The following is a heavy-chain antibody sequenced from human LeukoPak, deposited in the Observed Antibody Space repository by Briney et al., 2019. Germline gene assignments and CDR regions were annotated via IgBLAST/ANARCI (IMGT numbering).Heavy chain of an antibody. CDR2: IYSGGST. CDR3: ARQIRGLSYSYYFDY. J-gene: IGHJ4*02. Sequence: GGSLRLSCAASGFTFSSYWMSWVRQAPGKGLEWVSVIYSGGSTYYADSVKGRFTISRDNSKNTLYLQMNSLRAEDTAVYYCARQIRGLSYSYYFDYWGQGTLVTVSS. CDR1: GFTFSSYW. V-gene: IGHV3-66*04. D-gene: IGHD2-15*01.